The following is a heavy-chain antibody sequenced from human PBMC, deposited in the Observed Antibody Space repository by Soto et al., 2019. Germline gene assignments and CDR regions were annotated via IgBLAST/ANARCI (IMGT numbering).Heavy chain of an antibody. CDR3: ARSGYSSGWYHWYFDF. V-gene: IGHV1-3*01. Sequence: QVQLVQSGAEVKKPGASVKVSCKASGYTISNYGIHWVRQAPGQRLEWMGWINAGNGNTKYSQRFQDRVTITRDTSATTAYMELSSLRSEDTAVFYCARSGYSSGWYHWYFDFWGRGTLVTVSS. CDR1: GYTISNYG. J-gene: IGHJ2*01. D-gene: IGHD6-19*01. CDR2: INAGNGNT.